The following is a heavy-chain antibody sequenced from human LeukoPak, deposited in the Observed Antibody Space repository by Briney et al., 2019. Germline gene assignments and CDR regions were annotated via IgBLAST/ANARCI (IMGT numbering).Heavy chain of an antibody. CDR1: GGSISSYC. D-gene: IGHD1-14*01. Sequence: SETLSLTCTVSGGSISSYCWSWIRQPPGKGLEWIGYIYYSGSTNYNPPLKSRVTVSVDTSKNQFSLTLNSVTAADTAVYYCASGPGPSNLDYWGQGTLVTVSS. CDR2: IYYSGST. J-gene: IGHJ4*02. V-gene: IGHV4-59*01. CDR3: ASGPGPSNLDY.